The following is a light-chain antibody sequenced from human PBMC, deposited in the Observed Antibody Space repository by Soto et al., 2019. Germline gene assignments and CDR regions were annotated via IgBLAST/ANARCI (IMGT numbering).Light chain of an antibody. V-gene: IGKV1-33*01. J-gene: IGKJ5*01. CDR3: QQYDNLVT. CDR2: DAS. CDR1: QDISNY. Sequence: DVQMTQSPSSLSASVGDRVTITCQASQDISNYLNWYQQKPGKAPKLLIYDASNLETGVPSRFSGSGSGTDFTFTISSLQPEDIATYYCQQYDNLVTFGPGTRREIK.